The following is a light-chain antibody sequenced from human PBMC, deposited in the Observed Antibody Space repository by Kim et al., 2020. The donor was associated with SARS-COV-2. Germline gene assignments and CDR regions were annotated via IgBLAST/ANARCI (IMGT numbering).Light chain of an antibody. CDR3: QVWDSSSDHWV. CDR1: NIGSKS. V-gene: IGLV3-21*04. CDR2: YDS. Sequence: GKTARITCGGNNIGSKSVHWYQQKPGQAPVLVIYYDSDRPSGIPERFSGSNSGNTATLTISRVEAGDEADYYCQVWDSSSDHWVFGGGTQLTVL. J-gene: IGLJ3*02.